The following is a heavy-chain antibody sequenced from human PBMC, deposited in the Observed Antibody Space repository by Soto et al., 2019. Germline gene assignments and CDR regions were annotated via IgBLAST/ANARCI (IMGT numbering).Heavy chain of an antibody. D-gene: IGHD2-2*01. CDR1: GYSLTSYW. V-gene: IGHV5-10-1*01. J-gene: IGHJ5*02. CDR3: ARIVLVPAAHEDP. Sequence: GESLKISCKGSGYSLTSYWIGWVRQMPGKGLEWMGSIDPSDSYTEYSPSFQGHVSMSVDKSISTAYLQWSSLKASDTAMYYCARIVLVPAAHEDPWGQGTRVTVSS. CDR2: IDPSDSYT.